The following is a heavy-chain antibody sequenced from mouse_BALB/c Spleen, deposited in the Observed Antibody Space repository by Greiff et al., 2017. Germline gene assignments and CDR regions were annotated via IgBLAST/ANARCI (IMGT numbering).Heavy chain of an antibody. V-gene: IGHV1-9*01. Sequence: QVQLQQSGAELMKPGASVKISCKATGYTFSSYWIEWVKQRPGHGLEWIGEILPGSGSTNYNEKFKGKATFTADTSSNTAYMQLSSLTSEDSAVYYCARRDGNYRFAYWGQGTLVTVSA. J-gene: IGHJ3*01. D-gene: IGHD2-1*01. CDR3: ARRDGNYRFAY. CDR2: ILPGSGST. CDR1: GYTFSSYW.